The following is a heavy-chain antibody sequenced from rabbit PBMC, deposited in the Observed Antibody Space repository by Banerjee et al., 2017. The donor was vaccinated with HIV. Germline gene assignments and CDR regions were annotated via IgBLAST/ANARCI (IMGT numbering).Heavy chain of an antibody. Sequence: QEQLVESGGGLVQPEGSLTLTCKPSGFDFSSNTMCWVRQAPGKGLEWIGCIYAGSGRIYYASWAKGRFTISKTSSTTVTLQMTSLTAADTATYFCAREGAGSSYPLWGPGTLVTVS. CDR2: IYAGSGRI. J-gene: IGHJ4*01. CDR3: AREGAGSSYPL. D-gene: IGHD8-1*01. CDR1: GFDFSSNT. V-gene: IGHV1S45*01.